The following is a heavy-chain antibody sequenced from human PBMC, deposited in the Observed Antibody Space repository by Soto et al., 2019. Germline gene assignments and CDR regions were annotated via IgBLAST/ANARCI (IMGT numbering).Heavy chain of an antibody. V-gene: IGHV5-51*01. CDR1: GYSFTSYW. D-gene: IGHD1-26*01. CDR2: IYPGDSDT. CDR3: ARPGSGSQRGYYGMDV. J-gene: IGHJ6*02. Sequence: PGESLKISCKGSGYSFTSYWIGWVRQMPGKGLESMGIIYPGDSDTRYSPSFQGQVTISADKSISTAYLQWSSLKASDTAMYYCARPGSGSQRGYYGMDVWGQGTTVTVSS.